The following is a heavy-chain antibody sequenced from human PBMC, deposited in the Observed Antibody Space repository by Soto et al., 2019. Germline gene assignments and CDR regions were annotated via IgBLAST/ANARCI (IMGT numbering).Heavy chain of an antibody. J-gene: IGHJ6*02. CDR1: GVTFSNAL. D-gene: IGHD3-3*01. Sequence: EPLRLSCGGDGVTFSNALESWGRHATGKWPEWVGSIKSKTEGGTTDYAAPVKGRFTISRDDSKNTLYLQMNSLKTEDTAVYYCTTSRGLDYDFWSGYWYGMDVWGQGTTVTVSS. CDR3: TTSRGLDYDFWSGYWYGMDV. V-gene: IGHV3-15*01. CDR2: IKSKTEGGTT.